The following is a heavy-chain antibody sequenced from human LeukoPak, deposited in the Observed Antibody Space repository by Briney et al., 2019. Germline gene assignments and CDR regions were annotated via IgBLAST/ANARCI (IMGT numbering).Heavy chain of an antibody. J-gene: IGHJ4*02. V-gene: IGHV4-31*03. CDR2: IYYSGST. D-gene: IGHD5-18*01. CDR1: GGSISSGGYY. CDR3: ARAETAMAKLSY. Sequence: PSETLSLTCTVSGGSISSGGYYWSWIRQHPGKGLEWIGYIYYSGSTYYNPSLKSRVTISVDTSKNQFSLKLSSVTAADTAVYYCARAETAMAKLSYWGQGTLVTVSS.